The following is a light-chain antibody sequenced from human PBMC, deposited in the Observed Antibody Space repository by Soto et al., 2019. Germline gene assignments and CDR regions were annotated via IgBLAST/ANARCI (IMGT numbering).Light chain of an antibody. CDR1: SSNIWAGYD. V-gene: IGLV1-40*01. J-gene: IGLJ1*01. CDR2: GNS. Sequence: QTVVTQPPSVSGAPGQRVTISCTGSSSNIWAGYDVHWYQQLPGTAPKLLIYGNSNRPSGVPDRFSGSKSGTSASLAITGLQAEDEADYYCQSYDSSLSGLDVFGTGTKLTVL. CDR3: QSYDSSLSGLDV.